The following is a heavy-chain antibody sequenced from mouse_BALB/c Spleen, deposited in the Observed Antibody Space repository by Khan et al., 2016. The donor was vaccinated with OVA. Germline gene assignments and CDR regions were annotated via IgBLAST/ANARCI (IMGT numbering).Heavy chain of an antibody. V-gene: IGHV1-7*01. CDR2: INPSTGYT. D-gene: IGHD1-1*01. Sequence: QVQLKQSGAELAKPGASVKMSCKASGYTFTSYWMHWVKHRPGQGLEWIGYINPSTGYTEYNQRFKDKATLTADKSSSTAYMQLSSLTSEESAVYYCANHGSSSAWLTYWGQGTLVTVSA. CDR1: GYTFTSYW. CDR3: ANHGSSSAWLTY. J-gene: IGHJ3*01.